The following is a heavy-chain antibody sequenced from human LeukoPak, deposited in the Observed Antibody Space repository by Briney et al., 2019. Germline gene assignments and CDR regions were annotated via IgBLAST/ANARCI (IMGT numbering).Heavy chain of an antibody. CDR1: GFTFSSYD. CDR2: IGTAGDT. CDR3: ARVRSVTTYWYFDL. Sequence: GGSLRLSCAASGFTFSSYDMHWVRQATGKGLEWVSAIGTAGDTYYPGSVKGRFTISRENAKNSLYLQMNSLRAGDTAVYYCARVRSVTTYWYFDLWGRGTLVTVSS. V-gene: IGHV3-13*01. J-gene: IGHJ2*01. D-gene: IGHD4-17*01.